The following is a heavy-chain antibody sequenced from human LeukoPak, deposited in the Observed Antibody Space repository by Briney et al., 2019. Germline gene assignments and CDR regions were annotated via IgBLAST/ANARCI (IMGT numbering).Heavy chain of an antibody. V-gene: IGHV3-23*01. CDR3: AKITYYYDSSGYYDY. CDR2: ISGSGGST. J-gene: IGHJ4*02. Sequence: GGSLRLSCAASGFTFSSYAMSWVRQAPGKGLEWVSAISGSGGSTYYADSVKGRFTISGDNSKNTLYLQMNSLRAEDTAVYYCAKITYYYDSSGYYDYWGQGTLVTVSS. D-gene: IGHD3-22*01. CDR1: GFTFSSYA.